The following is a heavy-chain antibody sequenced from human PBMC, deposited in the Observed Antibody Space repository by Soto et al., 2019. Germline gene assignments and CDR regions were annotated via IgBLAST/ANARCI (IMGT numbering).Heavy chain of an antibody. V-gene: IGHV1-18*01. CDR3: ARGRYGDY. CDR2: ISAHKGNT. J-gene: IGHJ4*02. CDR1: GYIFTTYG. Sequence: QVHLVQSGAEVKKPGASVKVSCKGSGYIFTTYGITWVRQAPGQGLEWMGWISAHKGNTNYAQKLQGRVTVTRATSTSTAYMELRNLRSDDTAVYYCARGRYGDYWGQGALVTVSS. D-gene: IGHD1-1*01.